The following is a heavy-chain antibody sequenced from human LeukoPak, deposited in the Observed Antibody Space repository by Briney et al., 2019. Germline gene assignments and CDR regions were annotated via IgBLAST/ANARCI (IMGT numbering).Heavy chain of an antibody. Sequence: PGGSLRLSCAASGFTFSDYYMSWIRQAPGKGLEWVSYISSSGSTIYYADSVKGRFTISRDNAKNSLYLQMNSLRAEDTAVYYCARDRESYCSSTSCYTGGVDYWGQGTLVTVSS. D-gene: IGHD2-2*02. V-gene: IGHV3-11*01. CDR1: GFTFSDYY. CDR2: ISSSGSTI. J-gene: IGHJ4*02. CDR3: ARDRESYCSSTSCYTGGVDY.